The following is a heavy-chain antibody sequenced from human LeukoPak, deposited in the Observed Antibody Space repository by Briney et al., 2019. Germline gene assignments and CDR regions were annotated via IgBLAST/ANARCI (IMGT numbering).Heavy chain of an antibody. CDR1: AGSISSSSYY. Sequence: PSETLSLTCTVSAGSISSSSYYWGWIRQPPGKGLEGIGNIYYSGSTYYNPSLKSRFTISVDTSKNQFSLKLSSVPAADTAVYYCASGDSSGYAIDYWGQGTLVTVSS. CDR3: ASGDSSGYAIDY. CDR2: IYYSGST. D-gene: IGHD3-22*01. V-gene: IGHV4-39*01. J-gene: IGHJ4*02.